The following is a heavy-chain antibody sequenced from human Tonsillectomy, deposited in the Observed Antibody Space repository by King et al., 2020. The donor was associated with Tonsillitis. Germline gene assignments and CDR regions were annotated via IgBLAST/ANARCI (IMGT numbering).Heavy chain of an antibody. CDR1: GITFSRYT. J-gene: IGHJ4*02. CDR2: ISSSSDYI. D-gene: IGHD6-19*01. CDR3: ASRPILVAGYDY. Sequence: VQLVESGGGLVKPGGSLRLSCAASGITFSRYTMNWVRQAPGKGLEWVSSISSSSDYIYYADSVKGRYTISRDNAKNSVYLQMNRLRAEDTAVYYCASRPILVAGYDYGGQGTLVSVSS. V-gene: IGHV3-21*01.